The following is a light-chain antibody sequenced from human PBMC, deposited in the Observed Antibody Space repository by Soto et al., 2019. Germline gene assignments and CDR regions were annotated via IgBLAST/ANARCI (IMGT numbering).Light chain of an antibody. CDR1: QAISTY. J-gene: IGKJ1*01. V-gene: IGKV1-39*01. Sequence: DIQMTQSPLSLFASVGERVTITCWASQAISTYLNWYQQKPGKAPSLLIYGESSLQSGVPSRFSGSGSGTEFSLTISGLQPEDLATYYCQQSYSFPWTFGQGTKVNIK. CDR2: GES. CDR3: QQSYSFPWT.